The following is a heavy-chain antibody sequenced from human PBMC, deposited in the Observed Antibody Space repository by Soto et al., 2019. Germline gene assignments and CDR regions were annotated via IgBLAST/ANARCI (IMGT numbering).Heavy chain of an antibody. CDR1: GFTFSIFA. CDR2: ISGSGGST. CDR3: AKGHQYSSSSNHFDS. Sequence: GGSLRLSCAASGFTFSIFAMSWVRQAPGKGPEWVSAISGSGGSTYYADSVKGRFTISRDNSKNTLYLQMNSLRAEDTAVYYCAKGHQYSSSSNHFDSWGQGTPVTVPS. J-gene: IGHJ4*02. D-gene: IGHD6-6*01. V-gene: IGHV3-23*01.